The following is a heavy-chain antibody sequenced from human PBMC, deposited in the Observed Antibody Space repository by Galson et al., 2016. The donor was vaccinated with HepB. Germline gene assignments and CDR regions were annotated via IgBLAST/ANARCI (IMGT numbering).Heavy chain of an antibody. Sequence: SLRLSCAASGFTFSGYAMSWVRQAPGKGLQWISLIHNDGETTYYADSVKGRFTVSRDNSKNTLYLQMNSLRAEDTAVYYCAKQRGGAMGNYCFDYWGRGTLVTVSS. D-gene: IGHD5-18*01. J-gene: IGHJ4*01. V-gene: IGHV3-23*01. CDR1: GFTFSGYA. CDR3: AKQRGGAMGNYCFDY. CDR2: IHNDGETT.